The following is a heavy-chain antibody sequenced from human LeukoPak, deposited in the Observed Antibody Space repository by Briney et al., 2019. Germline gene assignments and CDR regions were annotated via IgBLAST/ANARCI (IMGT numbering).Heavy chain of an antibody. J-gene: IGHJ4*02. D-gene: IGHD3-22*01. CDR3: ARHLSSRGDDY. Sequence: GESLKISCKGSGYSFTSYWIGWVRHMPGKGLEWMGIIYPGDPDTRYSPSFQGQVTISADKSISTAYLQWSSLKASDTAMYYCARHLSSRGDDYWGQGTLVTVSS. CDR2: IYPGDPDT. V-gene: IGHV5-51*01. CDR1: GYSFTSYW.